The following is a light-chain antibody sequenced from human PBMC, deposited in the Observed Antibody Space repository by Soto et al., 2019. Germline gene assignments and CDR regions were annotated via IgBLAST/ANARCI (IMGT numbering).Light chain of an antibody. V-gene: IGKV1-5*01. CDR1: QSISGW. CDR3: QHYHSYPLS. J-gene: IGKJ4*01. CDR2: DAS. Sequence: DIQMTQSPSTLSASVGDRVTITCRASQSISGWLAWYQQKPRKASKLLIFDASSLESGVPSRFGGSGSGTEFTLTISSLQPDDFATYYCQHYHSYPLSFGGGTKVEIK.